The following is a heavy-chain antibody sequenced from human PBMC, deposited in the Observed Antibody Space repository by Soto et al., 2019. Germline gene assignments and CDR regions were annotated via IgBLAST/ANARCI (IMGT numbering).Heavy chain of an antibody. CDR3: ARDLPYGSGSYYTHYYYYMDV. Sequence: GGSLRLSCAASGFTFSSYSMNWVRQAPGKGLEWVSSISSSSSYIYYADSVKGRFTISRDNAKNSLYLQMNSLRAEDTAVYYCARDLPYGSGSYYTHYYYYMDVWGKGTTVTVSS. D-gene: IGHD3-10*01. CDR2: ISSSSSYI. CDR1: GFTFSSYS. V-gene: IGHV3-21*01. J-gene: IGHJ6*03.